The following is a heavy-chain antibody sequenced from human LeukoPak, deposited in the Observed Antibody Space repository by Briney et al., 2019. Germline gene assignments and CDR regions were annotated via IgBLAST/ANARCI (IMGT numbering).Heavy chain of an antibody. CDR1: GGSFSGYY. J-gene: IGHJ4*02. Sequence: SETLSLTCAVYGGSFSGYYWSWIRQPPGKGLEWIGEINHSGSTNYNPSLKSRVTISVDTSKNQFSLKLNSVTAADTAVYYCARGPPYYDFWSGYSPYYFDYWGQGTLVTVSS. V-gene: IGHV4-34*01. CDR2: INHSGST. CDR3: ARGPPYYDFWSGYSPYYFDY. D-gene: IGHD3-3*01.